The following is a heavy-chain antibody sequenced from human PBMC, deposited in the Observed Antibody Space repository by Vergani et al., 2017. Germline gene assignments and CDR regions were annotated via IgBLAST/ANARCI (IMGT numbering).Heavy chain of an antibody. CDR1: GFTFDDYA. J-gene: IGHJ4*02. CDR3: AKDPTHDY. V-gene: IGHV3-9*01. CDR2: ISWNSGSI. Sequence: EVQLVESGGGLVQPGRSLRLSCAASGFTFDDYAMHWVRQAPGKGLEWVSGISWNSGSIGYADSVKGRFTISRDNAKNTLYLQMNSLRAEDTAVYYCAKDPTHDYWGQGTLVTVSS.